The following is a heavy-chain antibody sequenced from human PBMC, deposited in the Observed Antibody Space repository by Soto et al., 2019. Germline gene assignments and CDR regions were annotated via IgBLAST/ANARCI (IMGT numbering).Heavy chain of an antibody. CDR1: GGTFSSYA. D-gene: IGHD6-6*01. CDR3: ASEVSPSWFVP. Sequence: QVQLVQSGAEVKKPGSSVKVSCKASGGTFSSYAINWVRQAPGQGLEWMGGIIPISGTATYAQKFQGRVTITADESTSTAYMEVSSLRADESAVDYGASEVSPSWFVPRGQGPLVTVSS. J-gene: IGHJ5*02. V-gene: IGHV1-69*01. CDR2: IIPISGTA.